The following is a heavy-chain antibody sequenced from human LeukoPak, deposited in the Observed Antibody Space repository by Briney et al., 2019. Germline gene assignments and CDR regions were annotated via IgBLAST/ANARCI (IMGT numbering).Heavy chain of an antibody. D-gene: IGHD3-10*01. J-gene: IGHJ5*02. V-gene: IGHV3-33*01. CDR3: ARDWGSGSGSYYQRGSYNWFAP. CDR2: IWYDGSNK. CDR1: GFTFSSYG. Sequence: GGSLRLSCAASGFTFSSYGMHWVRQAPGKGLEWVAVIWYDGSNKYYADSVKGRFTISRDNSKNTLYLQMNSLRAEDTAVYYCARDWGSGSGSYYQRGSYNWFAPWGQGTLVTVSS.